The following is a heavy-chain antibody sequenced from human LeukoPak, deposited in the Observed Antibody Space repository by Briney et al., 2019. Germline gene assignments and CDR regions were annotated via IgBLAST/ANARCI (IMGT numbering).Heavy chain of an antibody. CDR2: ISAYNGNT. Sequence: ASVKVSCKASGYTFTSYGISWVRQAPGQGLEWMGWISAYNGNTNYAQKLQGRVTMTTDTSTSTAYMELRSPRSDDTAVYYCASAIAVAGTYDAFDIWGQGTMVTVSS. D-gene: IGHD6-19*01. J-gene: IGHJ3*02. V-gene: IGHV1-18*01. CDR3: ASAIAVAGTYDAFDI. CDR1: GYTFTSYG.